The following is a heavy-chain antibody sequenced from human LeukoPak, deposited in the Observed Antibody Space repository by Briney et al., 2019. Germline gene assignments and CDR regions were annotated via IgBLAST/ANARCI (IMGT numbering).Heavy chain of an antibody. CDR3: AKELAIAAPGTVHDAFDI. D-gene: IGHD6-13*01. J-gene: IGHJ3*02. Sequence: PGGSLRLSCAASGFTFSSYGMHWVRQAPGKGLEWVAFIRYDGSNKYYADSVKGRFTISRDNSKNTLYLQMNSLRAEDTAVYYCAKELAIAAPGTVHDAFDIWGQGTMVTVSS. V-gene: IGHV3-30*02. CDR1: GFTFSSYG. CDR2: IRYDGSNK.